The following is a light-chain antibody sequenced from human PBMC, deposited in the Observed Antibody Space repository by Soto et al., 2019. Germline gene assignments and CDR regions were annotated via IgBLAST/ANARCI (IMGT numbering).Light chain of an antibody. CDR2: GAS. CDR1: QSVSSSY. Sequence: EIVLTQSPGTLSLSPGERATLSCWASQSVSSSYLAWYQQKPGQAPRLLIYGASSRATGIPDRFSGSGSGTDFTLTINRLEPEDFAVYYCQQYGSSGYTFGQGTKLEIK. CDR3: QQYGSSGYT. V-gene: IGKV3-20*01. J-gene: IGKJ2*01.